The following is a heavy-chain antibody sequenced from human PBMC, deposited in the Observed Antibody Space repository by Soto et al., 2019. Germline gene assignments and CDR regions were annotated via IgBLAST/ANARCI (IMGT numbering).Heavy chain of an antibody. CDR3: ARDRNTMVRGGMRPRVGMDV. CDR2: IWYDGSNK. Sequence: QVQLVESGGGVVQPGRSLRLSCAASGFTFSSYGMHWVRQAPGKGLEWVAVIWYDGSNKYYADSVKGRFTISRDNSKNTLYLQMTSLRAEDTAVYYCARDRNTMVRGGMRPRVGMDVWGQGTTVTVSS. CDR1: GFTFSSYG. V-gene: IGHV3-33*01. J-gene: IGHJ6*02. D-gene: IGHD3-10*01.